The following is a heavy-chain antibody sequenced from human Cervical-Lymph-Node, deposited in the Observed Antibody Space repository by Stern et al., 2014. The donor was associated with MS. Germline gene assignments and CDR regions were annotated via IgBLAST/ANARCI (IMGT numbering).Heavy chain of an antibody. CDR3: AHRDDWQRDFAY. CDR2: LYWDDAT. CDR1: GFSLTTNGVS. V-gene: IGHV2-5*02. Sequence: ESGPTLVLPTPTLTLTCTFSGFSLTTNGVSVGWIRQSPGQALECLALLYWDDATRYSPSLKSRLSITKDTSKNQVLLTMTNVEPVDTATYYGAHRDDWQRDFAYWGQGIPVTVSS. J-gene: IGHJ4*02. D-gene: IGHD3-9*01.